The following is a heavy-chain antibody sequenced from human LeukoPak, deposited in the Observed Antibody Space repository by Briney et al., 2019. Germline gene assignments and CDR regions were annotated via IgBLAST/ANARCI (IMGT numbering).Heavy chain of an antibody. D-gene: IGHD3-10*01. Sequence: NTSETLSLTCTVSGGSISSSSYYWGWIRQPPGKGLEWIGSIYYSGSTYYNPSLKSRVTISVDTSKNQFSLQLTSVTAADTAVYYCADSGGYWGQGTLVTVSS. CDR2: IYYSGST. CDR1: GGSISSSSYY. V-gene: IGHV4-39*07. J-gene: IGHJ4*02. CDR3: ADSGGY.